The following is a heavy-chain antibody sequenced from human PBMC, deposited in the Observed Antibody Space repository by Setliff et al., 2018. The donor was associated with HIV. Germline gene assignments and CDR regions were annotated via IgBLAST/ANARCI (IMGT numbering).Heavy chain of an antibody. CDR3: ARGRRSDYYDSDGYLYYYFDL. CDR2: IIPFFGTT. CDR1: GDTFSSYS. Sequence: ASVKVSCKTSGDTFSSYSVSWVRQAPGQGLQWMGGIIPFFGTTNYAQKFQDRVRITTDEAAPAAPATTVYMELSSLRSGDTAVYYCARGRRSDYYDSDGYLYYYFDLWGRGTLVTVSS. J-gene: IGHJ2*01. D-gene: IGHD3-22*01. V-gene: IGHV1-69*05.